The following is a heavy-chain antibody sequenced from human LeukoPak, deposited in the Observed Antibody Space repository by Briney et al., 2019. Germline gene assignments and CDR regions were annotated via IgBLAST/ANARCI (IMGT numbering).Heavy chain of an antibody. CDR2: IYTSGST. J-gene: IGHJ4*02. Sequence: SETLSLTCTVSGGSISSYYWSWIRQPAGKGLEWIGRIYTSGSTNYNPSLKSRVTISVDKSKNHFSLKLSSVTAADTAVYYCARGGYYYDSSGYPFDYWGQGTLVTVSS. V-gene: IGHV4-4*07. CDR3: ARGGYYYDSSGYPFDY. D-gene: IGHD3-22*01. CDR1: GGSISSYY.